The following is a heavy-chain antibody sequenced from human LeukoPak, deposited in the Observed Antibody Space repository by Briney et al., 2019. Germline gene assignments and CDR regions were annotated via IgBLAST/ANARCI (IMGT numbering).Heavy chain of an antibody. CDR1: GGTMNSYY. D-gene: IGHD3-9*01. CDR2: IYYRGNI. J-gene: IGHJ2*01. CDR3: ARCAYDILTGYYRWXYFDL. Sequence: SETLSLTCTVSGGTMNSYYWSWIRQPPGKGLEWIGYIYYRGNINYNPSLKSRVNISVDTSKNQFSLKLSSVTAADTAVYYCARCAYDILTGYYRWXYFDLWGRXXLVT. V-gene: IGHV4-59*01.